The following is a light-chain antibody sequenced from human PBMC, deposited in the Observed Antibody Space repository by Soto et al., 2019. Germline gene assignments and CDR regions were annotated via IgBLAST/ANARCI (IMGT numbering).Light chain of an antibody. Sequence: QSVLTQPPSASGSPGQSVTISCTGTSSDVGGYNYVSWYQQHPGKAPKLIIYEVTKRPSGVPDRFSGSKSGNTASLPVSGLLAEDEADYYCSSHAGIINVVFGGGTKVTVL. V-gene: IGLV2-8*01. CDR3: SSHAGIINVV. CDR1: SSDVGGYNY. CDR2: EVT. J-gene: IGLJ3*02.